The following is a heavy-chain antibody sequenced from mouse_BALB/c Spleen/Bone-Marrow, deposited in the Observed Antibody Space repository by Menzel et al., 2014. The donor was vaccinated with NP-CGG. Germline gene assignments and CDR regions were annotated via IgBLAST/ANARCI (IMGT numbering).Heavy chain of an antibody. V-gene: IGHV1-67*01. Sequence: QVQLQQSGAELVRPGVSVKISCKGSGYTSTDYAMHWVKQSHAKSLEWIGVISTYYGDASYNQKFRGKATMTVDKSSSTAYMELARLTSEDSAIYFCARGKLITTVLATYWYFDVWGAGTTVTVSS. CDR1: GYTSTDYA. D-gene: IGHD1-1*01. CDR2: ISTYYGDA. J-gene: IGHJ1*01. CDR3: ARGKLITTVLATYWYFDV.